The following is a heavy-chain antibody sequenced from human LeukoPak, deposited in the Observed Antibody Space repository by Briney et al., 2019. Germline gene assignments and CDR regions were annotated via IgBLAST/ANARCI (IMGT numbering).Heavy chain of an antibody. CDR1: GFTFSSYS. CDR3: ARLSPVLLWFGDH. J-gene: IGHJ4*02. Sequence: PGGSLRLSCAASGFTFSSYSMNWVRQAPGKGLEWVSSISSSSSYIYYADSVKGRFTISRDNAKNSLYLQMNSLRAEDTAVYYCARLSPVLLWFGDHWGQGTLVTVSP. V-gene: IGHV3-21*01. D-gene: IGHD3-10*01. CDR2: ISSSSSYI.